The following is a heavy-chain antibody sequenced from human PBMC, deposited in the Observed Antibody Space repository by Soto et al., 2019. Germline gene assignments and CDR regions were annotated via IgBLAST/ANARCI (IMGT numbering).Heavy chain of an antibody. CDR3: ARLGAYYKSLDP. Sequence: SETLSLTCAVNGGSFSGYSWTWIRQPPGKGLECIANIYYDGNTYYNPSLKSRVAISLDTSKNQFSLRLNSVTAADTAVYYCARLGAYYKSLDPWGPGTLVTVSS. J-gene: IGHJ5*02. D-gene: IGHD2-21*01. V-gene: IGHV4-34*01. CDR1: GGSFSGYS. CDR2: IYYDGNT.